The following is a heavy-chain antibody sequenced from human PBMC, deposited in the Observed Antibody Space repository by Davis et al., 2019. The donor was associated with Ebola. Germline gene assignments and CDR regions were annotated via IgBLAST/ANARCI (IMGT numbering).Heavy chain of an antibody. CDR3: ARWASVGY. V-gene: IGHV3-7*01. Sequence: GESLKISCAASGFTFSSYGMHWVRQAPGKGLEWMATIKADGSAKYYVDSVKGRFTISRDNVKNSLYLQMDSLRAEDTAVYYCARWASVGYWGQGTLVTVSS. CDR1: GFTFSSYG. CDR2: IKADGSAK. J-gene: IGHJ4*02. D-gene: IGHD1-26*01.